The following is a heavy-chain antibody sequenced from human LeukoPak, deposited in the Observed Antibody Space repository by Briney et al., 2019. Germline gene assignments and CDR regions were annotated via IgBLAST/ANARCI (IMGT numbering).Heavy chain of an antibody. Sequence: GGSLRLSCAASGFIVSSNHMSWVRQAPGKGLEWVSVISGGGITYYTDSVKGRFTISRDNSKNTLYLQMNSLRADDTAVYYCAKEWGSWPLNWFDPWGQGTLVTVSS. V-gene: IGHV3-53*01. J-gene: IGHJ5*02. CDR1: GFIVSSNH. D-gene: IGHD2-15*01. CDR2: ISGGGIT. CDR3: AKEWGSWPLNWFDP.